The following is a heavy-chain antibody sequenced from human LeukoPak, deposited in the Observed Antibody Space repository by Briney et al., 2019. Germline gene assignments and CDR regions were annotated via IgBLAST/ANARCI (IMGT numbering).Heavy chain of an antibody. CDR3: SRASGSGTPWAPRRKVMGWFDP. Sequence: SETLSHTCAVYGGSFSGYHWSWIRQPPGKGGEWIGEIHHSGSTNYNPSLKSRVTISLHPSKNQFSPKLRSVNAADPAVHYCSRASGSGTPWAPRRKVMGWFDPWGQGTLVTVSS. D-gene: IGHD1-14*01. CDR1: GGSFSGYH. CDR2: IHHSGST. J-gene: IGHJ5*02. V-gene: IGHV4-34*01.